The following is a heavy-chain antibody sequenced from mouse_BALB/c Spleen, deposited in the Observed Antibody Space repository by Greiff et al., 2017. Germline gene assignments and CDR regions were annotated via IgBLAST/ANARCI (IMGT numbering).Heavy chain of an antibody. V-gene: IGHV5-12-2*01. D-gene: IGHD4-1*01. CDR2: ISNGGGST. J-gene: IGHJ3*01. CDR1: GFTFSSYT. CDR3: ARQGITGTKGFAY. Sequence: EVMLVESGGGLVQPGGSLKLSCAASGFTFSSYTMSWVRQTPEKRLEWVAYISNGGGSTYYPDTVKGRFTISRDNAKNTLYLQMSSLKSEDTAMYYCARQGITGTKGFAYWGQGTLVTVSA.